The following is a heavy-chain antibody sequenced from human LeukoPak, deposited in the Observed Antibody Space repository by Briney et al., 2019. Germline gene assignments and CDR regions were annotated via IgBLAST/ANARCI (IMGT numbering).Heavy chain of an antibody. CDR1: GGSISSGGYY. V-gene: IGHV4-31*03. J-gene: IGHJ4*02. CDR3: ARQPVSSGWYQPSRALDY. Sequence: SETLSLTCTVSGGSISSGGYYWSWLRQHPGKGLEWIGYIYYSGSTYYNPSLKSRVTISVDTPKTQFSLKLSSVTAADTAVYYCARQPVSSGWYQPSRALDYWGQGTLVTVSS. CDR2: IYYSGST. D-gene: IGHD6-19*01.